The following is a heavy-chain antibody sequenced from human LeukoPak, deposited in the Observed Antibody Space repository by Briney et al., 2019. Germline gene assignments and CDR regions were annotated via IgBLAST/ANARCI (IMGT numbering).Heavy chain of an antibody. V-gene: IGHV1-69*01. CDR2: FIPLLGAA. D-gene: IGHD3-9*01. CDR1: GGTFSTYA. Sequence: GSSVKLSCKASGGTFSTYAFSWVRQAPGQGLEWMGGFIPLLGAANYAQEFQGRVTITADESTSTAYMELSSLRSEDTAVYYCARGPKVLRYFDWPDSSVANWFGPWGQGTLVTVSS. J-gene: IGHJ5*02. CDR3: ARGPKVLRYFDWPDSSVANWFGP.